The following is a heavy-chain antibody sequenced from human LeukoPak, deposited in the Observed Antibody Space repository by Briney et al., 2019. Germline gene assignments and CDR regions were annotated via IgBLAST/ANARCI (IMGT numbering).Heavy chain of an antibody. CDR3: AQTLEVSTITVHY. V-gene: IGHV4-34*01. CDR1: GGSFSSYN. D-gene: IGHD2-8*02. Sequence: SETLSLTCTFYGGSFSSYNWSWVRQPPGKGLEWIGEINHSGSTTYNPSLRSRVTISVDTSKKHFSLKLTSVTAADTAVYFCAQTLEVSTITVHYWGQGTLVTVSS. J-gene: IGHJ4*02. CDR2: INHSGST.